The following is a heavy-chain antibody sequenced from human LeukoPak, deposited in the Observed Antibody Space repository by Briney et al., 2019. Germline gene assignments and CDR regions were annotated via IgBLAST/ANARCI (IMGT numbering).Heavy chain of an antibody. D-gene: IGHD2-2*01. Sequence: SETLSHTCSVSGYSFTSGHYWGWIRQPPGKGLEWIGNIYHTGSTHYNPSLKSRVTISVDTSKNQFSLKLSSVTAADTAVYYCASYCSSTSCILRGFDYWGQGTLPPSPQ. V-gene: IGHV4-38-2*01. CDR3: ASYCSSTSCILRGFDY. CDR2: IYHTGST. CDR1: GYSFTSGHY. J-gene: IGHJ4*02.